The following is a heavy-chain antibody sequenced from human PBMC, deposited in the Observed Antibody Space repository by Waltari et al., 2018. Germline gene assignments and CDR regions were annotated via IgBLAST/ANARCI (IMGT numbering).Heavy chain of an antibody. CDR3: AVSPDTATSRAAFHF. V-gene: IGHV4-61*02. CDR2: IYRSGVT. J-gene: IGHJ6*02. CDR1: GGSISNLNFY. D-gene: IGHD5-18*01. Sequence: QVQLQESGPGLAKASQTLSLTCDVSGGSISNLNFYWSWIRQPAGKGLEWIGRIYRSGVTDYNPSLRGRATMFLGMSKNQFSLTVDSLIAADTAVYYCAVSPDTATSRAAFHFWGPGTTVSVSS.